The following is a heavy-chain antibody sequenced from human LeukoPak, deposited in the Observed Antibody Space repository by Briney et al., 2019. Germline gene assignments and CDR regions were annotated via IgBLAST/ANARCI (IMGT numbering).Heavy chain of an antibody. CDR2: ISAYNGNT. Sequence: GASVKVSCKASGYTFTSYGISWVRQAPGQGLEWMGWISAYNGNTNYAQKLQGRVTMTTDTSTSTAYMELRSLRSDDTAVYYCARDRRITMVRGNGDWYFDLWGRGTLVTVSS. J-gene: IGHJ2*01. V-gene: IGHV1-18*01. CDR1: GYTFTSYG. CDR3: ARDRRITMVRGNGDWYFDL. D-gene: IGHD3-10*01.